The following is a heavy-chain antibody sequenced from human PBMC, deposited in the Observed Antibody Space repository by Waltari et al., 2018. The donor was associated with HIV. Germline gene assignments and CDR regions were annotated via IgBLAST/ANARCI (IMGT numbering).Heavy chain of an antibody. CDR3: ARVAYSSSWTPPFDY. CDR2: INPSGGYT. J-gene: IGHJ4*02. V-gene: IGHV1-46*01. D-gene: IGHD6-13*01. CDR1: AYSFPSPY. Sequence: QVQLVQSGAEVKKPGASVKVSCKASAYSFPSPYMDWVRQAHGQGLEWMGIINPSGGYTSYAQKFQGRVTMTRDTSTSTVYMELSSLRSDDAAVYYCARVAYSSSWTPPFDYWGQGTLVTVSS.